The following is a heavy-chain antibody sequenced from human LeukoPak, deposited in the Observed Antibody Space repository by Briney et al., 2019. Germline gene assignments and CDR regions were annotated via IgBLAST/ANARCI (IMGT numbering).Heavy chain of an antibody. V-gene: IGHV1-69*04. J-gene: IGHJ4*02. D-gene: IGHD3-22*01. CDR2: IIPILGIA. CDR1: GGTFSSYA. Sequence: ASVKVSCKASGGTFSSYAISWVRQAPGQGLEWMGRIIPILGIANYAQKFQGRVTITADKSTSTAYMELSSLRSEDTAVYYCARHLITTPDLNYFDYWGQGTLVTVSS. CDR3: ARHLITTPDLNYFDY.